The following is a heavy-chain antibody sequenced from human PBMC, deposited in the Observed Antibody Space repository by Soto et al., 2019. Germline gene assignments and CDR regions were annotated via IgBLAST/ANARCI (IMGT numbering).Heavy chain of an antibody. V-gene: IGHV3-48*02. D-gene: IGHD3-10*01. Sequence: EVQLVESGGGLVQPGGSLRLSCAASGFTFSSYVINWLRQAPGKGLGWVSYVSISSSTRYYADSVRGRFTISRDNAKNSLYLQMNSLRDEDTAVYYCARGGGFFDYWGQGTLVTVSS. J-gene: IGHJ4*02. CDR1: GFTFSSYV. CDR2: VSISSSTR. CDR3: ARGGGFFDY.